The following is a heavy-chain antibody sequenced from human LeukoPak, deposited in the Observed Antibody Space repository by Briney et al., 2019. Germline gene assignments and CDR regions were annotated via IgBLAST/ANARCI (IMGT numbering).Heavy chain of an antibody. D-gene: IGHD3-22*01. CDR2: IHYTGRT. Sequence: SETLSLTCTVSGGSVSGHYWSWIRQPPGKEPEWIGFIHYTGRTRYNPSLQRRVTMSADTSKNHFSLKLTSMTAADAATYYCARLLDNDSSGDPDTFDVWGQGTKVTLSS. CDR3: ARLLDNDSSGDPDTFDV. J-gene: IGHJ3*01. CDR1: GGSVSGHY. V-gene: IGHV4-59*02.